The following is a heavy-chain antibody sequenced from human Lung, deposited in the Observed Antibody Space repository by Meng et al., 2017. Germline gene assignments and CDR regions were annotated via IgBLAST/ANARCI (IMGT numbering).Heavy chain of an antibody. Sequence: QVHLVQSGLEVKKPGASVKVSCKAAGYTFTTYCISWLRQAPGQGLEWMGWIDPGNGNRDFAEKFQDRLTMSNDTSSSTVYMELTRLTSDDTAVYYCARDRQWLFDYWGQGALVTVSS. CDR3: ARDRQWLFDY. CDR2: IDPGNGNR. J-gene: IGHJ4*02. V-gene: IGHV1-18*01. CDR1: GYTFTTYC. D-gene: IGHD6-19*01.